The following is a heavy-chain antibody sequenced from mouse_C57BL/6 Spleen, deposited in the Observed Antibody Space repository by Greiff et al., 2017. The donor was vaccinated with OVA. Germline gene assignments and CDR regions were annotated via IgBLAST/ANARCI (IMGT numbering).Heavy chain of an antibody. Sequence: QVQLQQPGAELVKPGASVKLSCKASGYTFTSYWMQWVKQRPGQGLEWIGEIDPSDSYTNYNQQFKGKATLTVDTSSSTAYMQLSSLTSEDSAVYYCARRDGNYGYYFDYWGQGTTLTVSS. D-gene: IGHD2-1*01. CDR2: IDPSDSYT. V-gene: IGHV1-50*01. CDR1: GYTFTSYW. J-gene: IGHJ2*01. CDR3: ARRDGNYGYYFDY.